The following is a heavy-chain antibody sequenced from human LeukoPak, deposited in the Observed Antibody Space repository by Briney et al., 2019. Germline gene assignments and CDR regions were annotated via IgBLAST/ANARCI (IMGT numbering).Heavy chain of an antibody. CDR1: GFTFSSYW. CDR2: INSDGSST. CDR3: AGHRSSIGSSDAFDI. Sequence: GESLRLSCAASGFTFSSYWMHWVRQAPGKGLVWVSRINSDGSSTSYADSVKGRFTISRDNAKNTLYLQMNSLRAEDTAVYYCAGHRSSIGSSDAFDIWGQGTMVTVSS. D-gene: IGHD1-26*01. V-gene: IGHV3-74*01. J-gene: IGHJ3*02.